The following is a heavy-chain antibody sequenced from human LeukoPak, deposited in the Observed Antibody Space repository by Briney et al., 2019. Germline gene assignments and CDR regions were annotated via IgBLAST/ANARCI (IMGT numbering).Heavy chain of an antibody. Sequence: GSLRLSCAASGFTFSSDAMSWVRQAPGKGLEWVSAISGSGVSTYYADSVKGRFTISRDNSKNTLYLQMNSLRAEDTAVYYCAKGQSGYTYGYFHWGQGTLVTVSS. V-gene: IGHV3-23*01. CDR2: ISGSGVST. CDR3: AKGQSGYTYGYFH. D-gene: IGHD5-18*01. J-gene: IGHJ4*02. CDR1: GFTFSSDA.